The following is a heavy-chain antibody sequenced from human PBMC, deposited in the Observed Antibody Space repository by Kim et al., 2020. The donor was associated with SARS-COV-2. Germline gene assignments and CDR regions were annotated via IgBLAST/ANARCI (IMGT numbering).Heavy chain of an antibody. V-gene: IGHV3-74*01. D-gene: IGHD1-26*01. CDR1: GFTFSSYW. CDR3: ARETVGATTENDY. J-gene: IGHJ4*02. CDR2: INSDGSST. Sequence: GGSLRLSCAASGFTFSSYWMHWVRQAPGKGLVWVSRINSDGSSTSYADSVKGRFTISRDNAKNTLYLQMNSMRAEDTAVYYCARETVGATTENDYWGQGTLVTVSS.